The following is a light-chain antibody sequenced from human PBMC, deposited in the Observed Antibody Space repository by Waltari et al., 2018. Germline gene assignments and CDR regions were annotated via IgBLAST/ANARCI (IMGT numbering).Light chain of an antibody. CDR1: SSNIGAGYD. CDR2: GNR. V-gene: IGLV1-40*01. Sequence: QSVLTQPPSVSGAPGPRVTISCPGSSSNIGAGYDVHWYQQLPETAPKLLMYGNRVRRSGVPDRFSGSKSGTSAALASTGLQAEDEADYYCQSYDSSLSGYVFGTGTKVTVL. CDR3: QSYDSSLSGYV. J-gene: IGLJ1*01.